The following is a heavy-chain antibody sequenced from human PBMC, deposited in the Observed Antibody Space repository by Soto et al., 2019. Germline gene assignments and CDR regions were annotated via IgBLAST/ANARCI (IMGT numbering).Heavy chain of an antibody. CDR3: ARNPYYDSSGYYINYFDY. CDR1: GFTFDDYT. Sequence: GESLKISCAASGFTFDDYTMHWVRQAPGKGLEWVSLISWDGGSTYYADSVKGRFTISRDNSKNSLYLQMNSLRTEDTALYYCARNPYYDSSGYYINYFDYWGQGTPVTVSS. CDR2: ISWDGGST. J-gene: IGHJ4*02. V-gene: IGHV3-43*01. D-gene: IGHD3-22*01.